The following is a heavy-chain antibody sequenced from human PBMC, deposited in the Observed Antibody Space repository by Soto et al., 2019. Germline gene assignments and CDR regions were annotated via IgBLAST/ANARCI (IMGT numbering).Heavy chain of an antibody. CDR3: ARGEGGPRWGSIDY. Sequence: ASVKVSCKASGYTCTGYYMHWVRQAPGQGLEWMGWINPNSGGTNYAQKFQGWVTMTRDTSISTAYMELSRLRSDDTAVYYCARGEGGPRWGSIDYWGQGTLVTVSS. V-gene: IGHV1-2*04. D-gene: IGHD2-21*01. CDR2: INPNSGGT. J-gene: IGHJ4*02. CDR1: GYTCTGYY.